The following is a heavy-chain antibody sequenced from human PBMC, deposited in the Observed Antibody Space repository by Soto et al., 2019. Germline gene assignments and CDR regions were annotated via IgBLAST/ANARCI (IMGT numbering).Heavy chain of an antibody. D-gene: IGHD2-2*01. V-gene: IGHV2-5*01. Sequence: QITLKESGPTLVKPTQTLTLTCTFSGFSLNTSGMGVGWIRQPPGKALEWLALIYWNDDKRYRPSLNSRLTIAKHTSKSQVVLKVTNVDPSDTATDYCAHTKLVVVPADSHNLDYRGQGILDTVSS. CDR2: IYWNDDK. J-gene: IGHJ4*01. CDR1: GFSLNTSGMG. CDR3: AHTKLVVVPADSHNLDY.